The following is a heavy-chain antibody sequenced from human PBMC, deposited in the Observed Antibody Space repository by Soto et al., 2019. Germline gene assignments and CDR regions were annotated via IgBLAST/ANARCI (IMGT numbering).Heavy chain of an antibody. V-gene: IGHV3-23*01. CDR2: ISGTGGST. J-gene: IGHJ1*01. Sequence: PGGSLRLSCAASGFTFSSYAMSWVRQAPGKGLEWVSAISGTGGSTYYADSVKGRFTISRDNSKNTLYLQMNGLRAEDTAIYYCAKDRDPLAVAGTYQHWGQGTLVTVLL. D-gene: IGHD6-19*01. CDR3: AKDRDPLAVAGTYQH. CDR1: GFTFSSYA.